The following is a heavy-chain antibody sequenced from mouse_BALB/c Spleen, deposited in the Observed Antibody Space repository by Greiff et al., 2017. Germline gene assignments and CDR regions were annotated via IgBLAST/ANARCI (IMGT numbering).Heavy chain of an antibody. Sequence: QVQLQQPGAELVRPGASVKLSCKASGYTFTSYWINWVKQRPGQGLEWIGNIYPSDSYTNYNQKFKDKATLTVDKSSSTAYMQLSSPTSEDSAVYYCTRLGLRDAMDYWGQGTSVTVSS. D-gene: IGHD1-1*01. CDR2: IYPSDSYT. J-gene: IGHJ4*01. V-gene: IGHV1-69*02. CDR3: TRLGLRDAMDY. CDR1: GYTFTSYW.